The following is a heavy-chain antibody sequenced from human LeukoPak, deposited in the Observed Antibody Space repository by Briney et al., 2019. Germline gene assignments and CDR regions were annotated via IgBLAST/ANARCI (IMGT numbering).Heavy chain of an antibody. J-gene: IGHJ6*02. Sequence: ASVKVSCKASGYTFTSYGISWVRQAPGQGLEWMGWISAYNGNTNYAQKLQGRVTMTTDTSTSTAYMELRSLRSDDTAVYYCARDDRYGSGSYYPVYYGMDVWGQGTTVTVSS. CDR1: GYTFTSYG. CDR3: ARDDRYGSGSYYPVYYGMDV. CDR2: ISAYNGNT. D-gene: IGHD3-10*01. V-gene: IGHV1-18*01.